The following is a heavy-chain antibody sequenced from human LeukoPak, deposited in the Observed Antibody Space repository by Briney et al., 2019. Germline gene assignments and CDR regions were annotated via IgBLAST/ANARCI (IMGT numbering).Heavy chain of an antibody. J-gene: IGHJ3*02. CDR3: ARESYCSGGSCYSGRAFDI. CDR1: GFTFSSYS. Sequence: GGSLRLSCAASGFTFSSYSMNWVRQAPGKGLGWVSSINSDSNYIYYADSVKGRFTISRDNAKNTLYLQMNSLRAEDTAVYYCARESYCSGGSCYSGRAFDIWGQGTMVTVSS. V-gene: IGHV3-21*01. D-gene: IGHD2-15*01. CDR2: INSDSNYI.